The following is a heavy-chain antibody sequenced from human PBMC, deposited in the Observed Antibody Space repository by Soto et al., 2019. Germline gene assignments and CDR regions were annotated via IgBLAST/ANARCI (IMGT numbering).Heavy chain of an antibody. CDR1: GGSISSYY. V-gene: IGHV4-59*01. J-gene: IGHJ4*02. CDR3: ARVPYYYDSSGSFLPYFDY. CDR2: IYYSGST. Sequence: SETLSLTCTVSGGSISSYYWSWIRQPPGKGLEWIGYIYYSGSTNYNPSLKSRVTISVDTSKNQFSLKLSSVTAADTAVYYCARVPYYYDSSGSFLPYFDYWGQGTLVTVSS. D-gene: IGHD3-22*01.